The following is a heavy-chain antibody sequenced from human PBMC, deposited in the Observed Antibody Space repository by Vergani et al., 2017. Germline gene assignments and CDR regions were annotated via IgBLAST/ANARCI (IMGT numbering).Heavy chain of an antibody. V-gene: IGHV5-10-1*01. CDR1: GYSFTSYW. Sequence: EVQLVQSGAEVKKPGESLRISCKGSGYSFTSYWISWVRQMPGKGLEWMGRIDPSDSYTNYSPSFQGHVTSSADKSISTAYLQWSSLKASDTAMYYCARGYYYDSSGYYSYNWFDPWGQGTLVTVSS. CDR3: ARGYYYDSSGYYSYNWFDP. D-gene: IGHD3-22*01. J-gene: IGHJ5*02. CDR2: IDPSDSYT.